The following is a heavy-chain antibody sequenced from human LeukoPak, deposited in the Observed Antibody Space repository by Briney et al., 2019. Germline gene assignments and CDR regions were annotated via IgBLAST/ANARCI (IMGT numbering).Heavy chain of an antibody. CDR3: AGDTIFGVNSYYYSYMDV. J-gene: IGHJ6*03. D-gene: IGHD3-3*01. CDR2: GNPTSGGT. V-gene: IGHV1-2*02. CDR1: RYTFTRYF. Sequence: GSSVKVSCKASRYTFTRYFIHGVRQAPPQGGEWMGWGNPTSGGTNYAQKFQGRVNMTRDTSISTAYMELSRLRSDETAVYYSAGDTIFGVNSYYYSYMDVWGKGTTVTVSS.